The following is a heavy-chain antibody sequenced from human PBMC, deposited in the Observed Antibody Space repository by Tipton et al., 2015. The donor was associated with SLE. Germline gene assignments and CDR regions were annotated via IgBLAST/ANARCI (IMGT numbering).Heavy chain of an antibody. V-gene: IGHV4-59*01. D-gene: IGHD2-8*01. CDR3: ARDDDNGFDY. Sequence: GLVKPSETLSLTCIVSGGSISSDYWSWIRQPPGKGLEWIGYFDYSGSTNYNPSLKSRVTISADTSKNQFSLNLNSVTAADTAVYYCARDDDNGFDYWGQGTLFTVPS. CDR1: GGSISSDY. CDR2: FDYSGST. J-gene: IGHJ4*02.